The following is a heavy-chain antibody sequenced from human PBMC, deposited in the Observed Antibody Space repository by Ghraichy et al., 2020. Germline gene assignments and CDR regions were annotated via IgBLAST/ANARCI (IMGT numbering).Heavy chain of an antibody. V-gene: IGHV3-7*01. Sequence: GGSLRLSCSGSGFSFSRHWMSWVRQAPRKGLEWVASIKADGSERHYVDSVKGRFTISRDNAENSVSLKMNSLRAEDTAIYYCARDPYGDYKYGGTDYWGQGTLVAVSS. D-gene: IGHD4-17*01. CDR3: ARDPYGDYKYGGTDY. CDR2: IKADGSER. CDR1: GFSFSRHW. J-gene: IGHJ4*02.